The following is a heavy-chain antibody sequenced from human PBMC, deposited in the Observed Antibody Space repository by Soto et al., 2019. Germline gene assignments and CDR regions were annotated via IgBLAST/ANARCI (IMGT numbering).Heavy chain of an antibody. V-gene: IGHV4-38-2*01. Sequence: SETLSLTCAVSGYSISSGYYWGWIRQPPGKGLEWIGSIYHSGSTYYNPSLKSRVTISVDTSKNQFSLKLSSVTAADTAVYYCARPAGYDFWSGYQSEFDYWGQGTLVTVSS. CDR2: IYHSGST. J-gene: IGHJ4*02. CDR1: GYSISSGYY. D-gene: IGHD3-3*01. CDR3: ARPAGYDFWSGYQSEFDY.